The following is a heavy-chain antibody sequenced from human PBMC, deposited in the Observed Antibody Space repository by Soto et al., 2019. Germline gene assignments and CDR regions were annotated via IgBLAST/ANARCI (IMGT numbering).Heavy chain of an antibody. Sequence: SETLSLTCTVSGGSISSGDYFWGWIRQPPGKGLEWIGTIFYSGSTYYNPSLKSRVTISVDTSKNQFSLRLISVTAADTALYYCARRYGWLYFDYWGQGSLVTVSS. D-gene: IGHD6-19*01. J-gene: IGHJ4*02. CDR1: GGSISSGDYF. V-gene: IGHV4-39*01. CDR2: IFYSGST. CDR3: ARRYGWLYFDY.